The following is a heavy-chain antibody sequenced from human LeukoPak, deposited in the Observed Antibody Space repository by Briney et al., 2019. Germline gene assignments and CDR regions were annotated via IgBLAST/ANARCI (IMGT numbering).Heavy chain of an antibody. CDR2: ISGSGGST. CDR3: AKGLYSSGWSDFDY. D-gene: IGHD6-19*01. CDR1: GFTFSTYG. J-gene: IGHJ4*02. V-gene: IGHV3-23*01. Sequence: GGSLRLSCAASGFTFSTYGMNWVRQAPGKGLEWVSAISGSGGSTYYADSVKGRFTISRDNSKNTLYLQMNSLRAEDTAVYYCAKGLYSSGWSDFDYWGQGTLVTVSS.